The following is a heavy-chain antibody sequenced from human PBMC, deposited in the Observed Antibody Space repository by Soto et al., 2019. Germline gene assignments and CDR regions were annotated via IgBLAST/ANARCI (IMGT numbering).Heavy chain of an antibody. CDR3: AKDERAHYYYYMDV. J-gene: IGHJ6*03. Sequence: GGSLRLSCAASGFTFDDYAMHWVRQAPGKGLEWVSGISWNSGSIGYADSVKGRFTISRDNAKNSLYLQMNSLRAEDTALYYCAKDERAHYYYYMDVWGKGTTVTVSS. CDR2: ISWNSGSI. V-gene: IGHV3-9*01. CDR1: GFTFDDYA.